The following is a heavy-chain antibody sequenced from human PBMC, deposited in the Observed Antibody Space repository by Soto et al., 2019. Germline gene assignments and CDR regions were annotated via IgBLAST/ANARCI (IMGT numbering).Heavy chain of an antibody. CDR3: AREIPAGSYYYYMDV. J-gene: IGHJ6*03. V-gene: IGHV3-21*01. CDR2: ISSSSSYI. Sequence: GGSLRLSCAASGFTFSSYSMNWVRQAPGKGLEWVSSISSSSSYIYYADSVKGRFTISRDNAKNSLYLQMNSLRAEDTAVYYCAREIPAGSYYYYMDVWGKGTTVTVSS. CDR1: GFTFSSYS. D-gene: IGHD1-26*01.